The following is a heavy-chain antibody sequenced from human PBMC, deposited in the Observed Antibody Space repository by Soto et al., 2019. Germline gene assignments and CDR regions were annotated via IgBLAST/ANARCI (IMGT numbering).Heavy chain of an antibody. D-gene: IGHD3-22*01. CDR3: ARFITYYYDSSGYYYYYGMDV. J-gene: IGHJ6*02. CDR2: IYYSGST. V-gene: IGHV4-61*01. CDR1: GGSVSSGSYY. Sequence: SETLSLTCTVSGGSVSSGSYYWSWIRQPPGKGLEWIGYIYYSGSTNYNPSLKSRVTISVDTSKNQFSLKLSSVTAADTAVYYCARFITYYYDSSGYYYYYGMDVWAKGPRSPSP.